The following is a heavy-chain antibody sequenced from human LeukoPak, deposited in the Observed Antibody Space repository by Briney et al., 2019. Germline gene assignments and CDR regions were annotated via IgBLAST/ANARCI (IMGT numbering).Heavy chain of an antibody. V-gene: IGHV1-69*06. CDR2: IIPIFGTA. J-gene: IGHJ5*02. Sequence: HVASVTVSCKASGGTFSSYAISWVRQAPGQGLEWMGGIIPIFGTANYAQKFQGRVTITADKSTSTAYMELSSLRSEDTAVYYCARPLAASSGGDWFDPWGQGTLVTVSS. CDR3: ARPLAASSGGDWFDP. CDR1: GGTFSSYA. D-gene: IGHD6-13*01.